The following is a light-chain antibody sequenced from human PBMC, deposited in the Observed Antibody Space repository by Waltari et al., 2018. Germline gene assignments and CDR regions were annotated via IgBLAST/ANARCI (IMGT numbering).Light chain of an antibody. CDR3: QKYGTRPAT. V-gene: IGKV3-20*01. CDR2: DAS. Sequence: EIGLTQSPASMSLSPGDRAPLSCRASQSVGRTLAWYQQRPGQAPRLLIYDASSRATGIPDRFSGSGSGTDFSLTISRLEPEDFAVYYCQKYGTRPATFGQGTKVEVK. CDR1: QSVGRT. J-gene: IGKJ1*01.